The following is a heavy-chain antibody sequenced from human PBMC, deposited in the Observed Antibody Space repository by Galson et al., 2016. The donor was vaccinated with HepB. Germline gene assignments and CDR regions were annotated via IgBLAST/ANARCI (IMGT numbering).Heavy chain of an antibody. CDR3: AREFRSVGATALDY. Sequence: SLRLSCAASGFTFSSHDMNWVRQAPGKGLEWVSSISSSSAYIYYADSVKGRFTISRDNAKNSLYLQMNSLRAEDTAVYYCAREFRSVGATALDYWGQGTPVTVSS. V-gene: IGHV3-21*01. J-gene: IGHJ4*02. D-gene: IGHD1-26*01. CDR1: GFTFSSHD. CDR2: ISSSSAYI.